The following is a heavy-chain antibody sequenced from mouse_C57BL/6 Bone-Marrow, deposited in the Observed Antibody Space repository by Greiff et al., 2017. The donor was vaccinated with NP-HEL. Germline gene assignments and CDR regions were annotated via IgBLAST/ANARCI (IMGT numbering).Heavy chain of an antibody. J-gene: IGHJ3*01. V-gene: IGHV1-55*01. CDR3: AGGYYYGSGAWFAY. Sequence: QVHVKQPGAELVKPGASVKMSCKASGYTFTSYWITWVKQRPGQGLEWIGDIYPGSGSTNYNEKFKSKATLTVDTSSSTAYMQLSSLTSEDSAVYYCAGGYYYGSGAWFAYWGQGTLVTVSA. D-gene: IGHD1-1*01. CDR1: GYTFTSYW. CDR2: IYPGSGST.